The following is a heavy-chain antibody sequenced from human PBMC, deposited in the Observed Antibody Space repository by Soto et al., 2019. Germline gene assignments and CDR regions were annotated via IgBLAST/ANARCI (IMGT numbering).Heavy chain of an antibody. V-gene: IGHV3-23*01. CDR2: ISGSGSGT. D-gene: IGHD1-1*01. CDR3: AQQKATTPCFDY. Sequence: GSLRLSCVASGFTFSTYAMTWVRQAPGKGLEWVSAISGSGSGTNYADSVKGRFTISRDNSKNILYLQMNSLRAEDTAVYYCAQQKATTPCFDYWGPGSLVTVSP. CDR1: GFTFSTYA. J-gene: IGHJ4*02.